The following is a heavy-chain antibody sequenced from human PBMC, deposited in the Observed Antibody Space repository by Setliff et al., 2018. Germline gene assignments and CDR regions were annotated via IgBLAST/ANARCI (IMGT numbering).Heavy chain of an antibody. Sequence: GASVKVSCKSSGFTFTDYGITWVRQVPGQGLEWMGWINNYNFNTQYAQKFQGRLTMTTDTSTDAAFLDLRSLRSDDTAIYYCSRLVRYCTTTTCQTLSGGEHWGPGTLVTVSS. CDR3: SRLVRYCTTTTCQTLSGGEH. J-gene: IGHJ1*01. CDR2: INNYNFNT. V-gene: IGHV1-18*01. CDR1: GFTFTDYG. D-gene: IGHD2-8*01.